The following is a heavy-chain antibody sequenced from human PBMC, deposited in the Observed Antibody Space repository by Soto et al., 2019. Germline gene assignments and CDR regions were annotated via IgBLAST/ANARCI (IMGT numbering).Heavy chain of an antibody. CDR2: VDPNGGGS. Sequence: ASVQVSCKASGYTFTSQNMHWVRQAPGQGLEWMGWVDPNGGGSNSAQKFQGSVTMTWDTSITTAYLDLTRLTTNDTATYFCATWVDYGDFEGFDFWGQGTLVTVSS. V-gene: IGHV1-2*04. CDR3: ATWVDYGDFEGFDF. D-gene: IGHD4-17*01. J-gene: IGHJ4*02. CDR1: GYTFTSQN.